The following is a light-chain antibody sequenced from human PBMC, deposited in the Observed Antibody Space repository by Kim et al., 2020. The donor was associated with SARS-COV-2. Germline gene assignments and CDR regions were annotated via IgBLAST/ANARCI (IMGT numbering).Light chain of an antibody. CDR2: AAS. J-gene: IGKJ5*01. Sequence: EIVLTQSPGSLSLSPGERATLFCRASQSLSSNFLAWYQQKPGQAPRLLISAASSRATGVPDRFSGSGSGTDFTLIISRLEPEDFGVYYCQQYGGPPPITFGQGTRLEIK. V-gene: IGKV3-20*01. CDR3: QQYGGPPPIT. CDR1: QSLSSNF.